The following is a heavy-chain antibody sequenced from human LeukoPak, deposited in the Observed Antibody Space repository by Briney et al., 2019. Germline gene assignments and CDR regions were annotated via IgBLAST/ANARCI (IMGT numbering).Heavy chain of an antibody. CDR3: ARVPHGETIFGVVLYWFDP. CDR1: SYSISSGYY. J-gene: IGHJ5*02. CDR2: IYHSGTA. D-gene: IGHD3-3*01. Sequence: SETLSLTCTVSSYSISSGYYWGWIRQPPGKGLEWIGSIYHSGTAYYNPSLKSRVTMSIDTSKNQFSLNLSSVTTADTAVYYCARVPHGETIFGVVLYWFDPWGQGTLVTVFS. V-gene: IGHV4-38-2*02.